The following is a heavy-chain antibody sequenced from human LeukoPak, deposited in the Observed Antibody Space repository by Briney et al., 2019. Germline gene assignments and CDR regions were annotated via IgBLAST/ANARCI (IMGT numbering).Heavy chain of an antibody. Sequence: GGSLRLSCAASGFSFNSYAMSWVRQPPGKGLEWVSGIGGSGRSTYYADSVKGRFTISRDNSKNTLYLQMNSLTAEDTAVYYCARAIHYDYVWGSYRSFGYWGQGTLVTVSS. J-gene: IGHJ4*02. V-gene: IGHV3-23*01. CDR3: ARAIHYDYVWGSYRSFGY. D-gene: IGHD3-16*02. CDR2: IGGSGRST. CDR1: GFSFNSYA.